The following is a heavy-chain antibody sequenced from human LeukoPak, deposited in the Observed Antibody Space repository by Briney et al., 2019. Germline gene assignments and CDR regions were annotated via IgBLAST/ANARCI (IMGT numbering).Heavy chain of an antibody. D-gene: IGHD2-2*01. V-gene: IGHV4-34*01. J-gene: IGHJ4*02. CDR1: GGSFSGYY. CDR2: INHSGST. CDR3: ARGLVVSAANYHYFDY. Sequence: SETLSLTCAVYGGSFSGYYWSWIRQPPGKGLEWIGEINHSGSTNYNPSLKSRVTISVDTSKNQFSLKLSSVTAADTAVYYCARGLVVSAANYHYFDYWGQGTLVTVSS.